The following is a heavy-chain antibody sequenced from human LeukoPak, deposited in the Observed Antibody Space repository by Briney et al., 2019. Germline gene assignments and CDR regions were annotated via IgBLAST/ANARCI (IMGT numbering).Heavy chain of an antibody. CDR3: ARDSSSWYPHYGMDV. CDR1: GYTFTGYY. CDR2: INPNSGGT. J-gene: IGHJ6*02. D-gene: IGHD6-13*01. V-gene: IGHV1-2*02. Sequence: ASVKVSCKASGYTFTGYYMHWVRQAPGQGLEWMGWINPNSGGTNYAQKFQGRVTMTRDTSISTAYMELSRLRSDDTAVYYCARDSSSWYPHYGMDVWGQGTTVTVSS.